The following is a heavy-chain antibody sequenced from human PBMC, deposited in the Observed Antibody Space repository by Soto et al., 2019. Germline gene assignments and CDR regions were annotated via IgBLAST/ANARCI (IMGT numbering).Heavy chain of an antibody. CDR2: MNPNSGNT. J-gene: IGHJ4*02. Sequence: ASVKVSCKASGYTFTSYDINWVRQATGQGLEWMGWMNPNSGNTGYAQKFQGRVTMTRNTSISTAYMELSSLRSEDTAMYYCATGGAFTYYDFWSGYPPRDYWGQGTLVTVSS. CDR1: GYTFTSYD. V-gene: IGHV1-8*01. D-gene: IGHD3-3*01. CDR3: ATGGAFTYYDFWSGYPPRDY.